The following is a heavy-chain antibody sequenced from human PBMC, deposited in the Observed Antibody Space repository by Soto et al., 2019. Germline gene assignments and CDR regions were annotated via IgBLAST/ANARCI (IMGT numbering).Heavy chain of an antibody. CDR2: IYYSGST. Sequence: SDTLSLTCTVSGGSISSYYWSWIRQPPGKGLEWIGYIYYSGSTNYNPSLKSRVTISVDTSKNQFSLKLSSVTAADTAVYYCARVDTAMANYYYYGMDVWGQGTTVTVSS. J-gene: IGHJ6*02. CDR3: ARVDTAMANYYYYGMDV. CDR1: GGSISSYY. D-gene: IGHD5-18*01. V-gene: IGHV4-59*07.